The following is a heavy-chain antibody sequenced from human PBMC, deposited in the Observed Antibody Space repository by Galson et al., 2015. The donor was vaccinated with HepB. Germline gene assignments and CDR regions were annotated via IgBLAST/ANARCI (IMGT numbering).Heavy chain of an antibody. V-gene: IGHV3-11*03. J-gene: IGHJ4*02. CDR3: AGRAGYSYGYGFDY. D-gene: IGHD5-18*01. Sequence: SLRLSCAASGFTFSDYYMSWIRQAPGKGLEWVSYTSSASSYTSYADSVKGRFTISRDNAKNSLYLQMNSLRAEDTAVYYCAGRAGYSYGYGFDYWGQGTLVTVSS. CDR2: TSSASSYT. CDR1: GFTFSDYY.